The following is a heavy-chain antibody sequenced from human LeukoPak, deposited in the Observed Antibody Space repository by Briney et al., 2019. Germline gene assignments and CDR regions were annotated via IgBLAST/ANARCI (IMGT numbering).Heavy chain of an antibody. D-gene: IGHD1-1*01. CDR3: ARAPGYGAAYYFDY. Sequence: PGRSLRLSCAASGFSFSDYNMHWVRQAPGKGLEWMAVISYHGINEYNADSVKGRFTISRDNSKNTLYLQMNSLRAEDTAVYYCARAPGYGAAYYFDYWGQGTLVTVSS. CDR2: ISYHGINE. J-gene: IGHJ4*02. V-gene: IGHV3-30*03. CDR1: GFSFSDYN.